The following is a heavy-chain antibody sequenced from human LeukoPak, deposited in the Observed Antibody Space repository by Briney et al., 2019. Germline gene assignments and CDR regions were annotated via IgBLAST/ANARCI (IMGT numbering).Heavy chain of an antibody. D-gene: IGHD3-9*01. Sequence: GGSLRLSCAASGFTFSSYAMSWVRQAPGQGLERVSAISGSGGSTYYADSMKGRFTISRDNSKNTLYLQMNSLRAEDTAVYYCAKDLTPGSAPWDYWGQGTLVTVSS. CDR1: GFTFSSYA. CDR2: ISGSGGST. J-gene: IGHJ4*02. CDR3: AKDLTPGSAPWDY. V-gene: IGHV3-23*01.